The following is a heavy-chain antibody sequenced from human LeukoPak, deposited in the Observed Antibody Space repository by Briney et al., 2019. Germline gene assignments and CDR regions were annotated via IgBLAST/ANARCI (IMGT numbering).Heavy chain of an antibody. J-gene: IGHJ4*02. D-gene: IGHD3-10*01. CDR2: ISAYNGNT. V-gene: IGHV1-18*04. CDR1: GYTFTSYG. CDR3: ARDWRQKVRGVTDY. Sequence: ASVKVSCKASGYTFTSYGISWVRQAPGQGLEWMGWISAYNGNTNYAQKLQGRVTMTTDTSTSTAYMELRSLRSDDTAVYYCARDWRQKVRGVTDYWGQGTLVTVSS.